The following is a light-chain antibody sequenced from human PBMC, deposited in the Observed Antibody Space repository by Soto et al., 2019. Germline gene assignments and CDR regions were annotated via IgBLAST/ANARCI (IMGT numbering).Light chain of an antibody. CDR2: DAS. V-gene: IGKV3-11*01. J-gene: IGKJ4*01. CDR1: QSVSSY. CDR3: QQRSNWPPA. Sequence: EIVSTQSPATLSLSPGERATLSCRASQSVSSYLAWYQQKPGQAPRVLIYDASNRATGIPARFSGSGSGTDFTPTISSLEPEDFAVYYCQQRSNWPPAFGGGTKVEIK.